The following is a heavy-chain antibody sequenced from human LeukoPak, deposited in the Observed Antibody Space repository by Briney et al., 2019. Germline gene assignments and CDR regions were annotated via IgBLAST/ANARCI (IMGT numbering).Heavy chain of an antibody. J-gene: IGHJ4*02. V-gene: IGHV3-48*03. D-gene: IGHD2-15*01. CDR1: GFSFSSYE. CDR3: ASFLCSGGSCSY. CDR2: ITGSGDTI. Sequence: GGSLRLSCSASGFSFSSYEMNWVRQAPGKGLEWISYITGSGDTIYYADSVKGRFTISRDNAKNSLFLQMNSLRAEDTAVYYCASFLCSGGSCSYWGQGTLVTVSS.